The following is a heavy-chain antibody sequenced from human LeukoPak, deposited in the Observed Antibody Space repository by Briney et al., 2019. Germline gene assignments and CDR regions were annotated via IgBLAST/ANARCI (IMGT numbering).Heavy chain of an antibody. CDR3: ARLPYYYYYMDV. V-gene: IGHV4-59*12. CDR2: IFYSGST. CDR1: GGSISGYY. J-gene: IGHJ6*03. Sequence: PSETLSLTCTVSGGSISGYYWSWIRQPPGKGLEWIGYIFYSGSTNYNPSLKSRVTISVDTSKNQFSLKLSSVTAADTAVYYCARLPYYYYYMDVWGKGTTVTISS.